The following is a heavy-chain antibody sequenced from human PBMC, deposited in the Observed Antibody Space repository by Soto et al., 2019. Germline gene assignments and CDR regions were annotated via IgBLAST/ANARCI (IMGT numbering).Heavy chain of an antibody. CDR2: MNPKSGNT. J-gene: IGHJ5*02. D-gene: IGHD2-2*01. V-gene: IGHV1-8*01. Sequence: ASVKVSCKASGYTFATYYINWVRQATGQGPEWMGWMNPKSGNTGYAQKFQGRVTMTRDTSISTTYMELSSLRSEDTAVYYCARGRCTSTSCTFDPRGQGTLVTVSS. CDR3: ARGRCTSTSCTFDP. CDR1: GYTFATYY.